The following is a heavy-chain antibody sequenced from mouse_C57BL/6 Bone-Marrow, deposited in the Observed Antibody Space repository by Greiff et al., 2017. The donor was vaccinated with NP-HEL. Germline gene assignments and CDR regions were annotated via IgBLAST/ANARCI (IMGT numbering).Heavy chain of an antibody. CDR1: GYTFTSYG. CDR2: IYPRSGNT. CDR3: ARSDV. Sequence: QVQLQQSGAELARPGASVKLSCKASGYTFTSYGISWVKQRTGQGLGWIGEIYPRSGNTYYNEKFKGKATLTADKSSSTAYMELRSLTSEDSAVYFCARSDVWGTGTTVTVSS. J-gene: IGHJ1*03. V-gene: IGHV1-81*01.